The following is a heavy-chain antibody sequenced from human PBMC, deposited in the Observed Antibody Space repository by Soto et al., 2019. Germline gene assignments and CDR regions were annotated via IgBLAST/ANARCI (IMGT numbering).Heavy chain of an antibody. Sequence: VGSLRRSCTASGFTFNTHWMHQVPQATGKGLVWVSRIYCDGITTTYADSVKGRLTVSRDNAKNTVYLHVNTLRDEDTAVYYSARGGGMGVDYWRQGALVTVTS. J-gene: IGHJ4*02. CDR3: ARGGGMGVDY. CDR1: GFTFNTHW. CDR2: IYCDGITT. D-gene: IGHD1-26*01. V-gene: IGHV3-74*01.